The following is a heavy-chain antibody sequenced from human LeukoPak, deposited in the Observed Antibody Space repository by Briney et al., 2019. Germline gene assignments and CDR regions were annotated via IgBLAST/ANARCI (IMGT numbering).Heavy chain of an antibody. J-gene: IGHJ3*02. V-gene: IGHV4-34*01. CDR2: INHSGST. D-gene: IGHD3-9*01. CDR3: ARGGKRRYYDILTGRIFDI. Sequence: SQTLSLTCAVYGGSFSGYYWSWIRQPPGKGLEWIGEINHSGSTNYNPSLKSRVTISVDTSKNQFSLKLSSVTAADTAVYYCARGGKRRYYDILTGRIFDIWGQGTMVTVSS. CDR1: GGSFSGYY.